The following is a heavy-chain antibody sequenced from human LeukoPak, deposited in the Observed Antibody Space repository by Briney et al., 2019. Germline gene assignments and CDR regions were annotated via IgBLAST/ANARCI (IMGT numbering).Heavy chain of an antibody. CDR1: GYTFTGYY. CDR3: ARGWLGYCSSTSCYSPYYYMDV. Sequence: ASVKVSCKASGYTFTGYYMHWVRQAPGQGLEWMGWISAYNGDTNYAQKLQGRVTMTEDTSTDTAYMELSSLRSEDTAVYYCARGWLGYCSSTSCYSPYYYMDVWGKGTTVTVSS. V-gene: IGHV1-18*04. D-gene: IGHD2-2*02. J-gene: IGHJ6*03. CDR2: ISAYNGDT.